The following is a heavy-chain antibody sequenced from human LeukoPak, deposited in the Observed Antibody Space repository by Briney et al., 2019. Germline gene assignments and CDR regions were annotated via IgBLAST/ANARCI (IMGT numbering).Heavy chain of an antibody. CDR1: GYIFTSYG. J-gene: IGHJ5*02. D-gene: IGHD3-9*01. Sequence: ASVKVSCKASGYIFTSYGISWVRQAPGQGLEWMGWISVYNGNTNYAQKLQGRVTMTTDTSTSTAYMELRSLRSDDTAVYYCARGGYKLRYFDWLPQPTNWFDPWGQGTLVTVSS. CDR3: ARGGYKLRYFDWLPQPTNWFDP. V-gene: IGHV1-18*01. CDR2: ISVYNGNT.